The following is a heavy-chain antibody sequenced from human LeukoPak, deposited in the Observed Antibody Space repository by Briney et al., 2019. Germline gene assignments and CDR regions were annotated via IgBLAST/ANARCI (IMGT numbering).Heavy chain of an antibody. CDR2: MNPNTGNT. Sequence: ASVKVSCKTSGYTFTNYDINWVRQASGQGLEWMGWMNPNTGNTGYAQKFQGRVTMTRDTPTSTAYMELRNLRSEDTAVYFCARSRYGDYSPWGQGTLVIVSS. CDR1: GYTFTNYD. CDR3: ARSRYGDYSP. J-gene: IGHJ5*02. V-gene: IGHV1-8*01. D-gene: IGHD4-17*01.